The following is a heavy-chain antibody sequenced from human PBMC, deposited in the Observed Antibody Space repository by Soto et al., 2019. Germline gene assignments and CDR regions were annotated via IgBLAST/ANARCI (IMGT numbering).Heavy chain of an antibody. D-gene: IGHD7-27*01. V-gene: IGHV3-11*03. CDR2: ISSSSSYT. J-gene: IGHJ4*02. CDR1: GFTVSIYY. Sequence: PGGSPRLSCAACGFTVSIYYMSGIRQAPGKGLEWVSYISSSSSYTNYADSVKGRFTISKDNAKNSLYLQMNSLRAEDTAVYYCALTQYYFDYWGQGTLVTVSS. CDR3: ALTQYYFDY.